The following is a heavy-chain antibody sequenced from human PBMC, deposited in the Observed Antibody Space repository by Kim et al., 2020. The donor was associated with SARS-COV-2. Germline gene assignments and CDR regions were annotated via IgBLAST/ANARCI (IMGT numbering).Heavy chain of an antibody. CDR1: GDSVSSNSAA. CDR2: TYYRSKWYN. J-gene: IGHJ5*02. Sequence: SQTLSLTCAISGDSVSSNSAAWNWIRQSPSRGLEWLGRTYYRSKWYNDYAVSVKSRITINPDTSKNQFSLQLNSVTPEDTAVYYCARGPTSSIAVAGTGRFDPWGQGTLVTVSS. V-gene: IGHV6-1*01. CDR3: ARGPTSSIAVAGTGRFDP. D-gene: IGHD6-19*01.